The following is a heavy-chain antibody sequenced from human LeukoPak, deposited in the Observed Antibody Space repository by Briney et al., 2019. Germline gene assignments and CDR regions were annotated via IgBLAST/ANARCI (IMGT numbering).Heavy chain of an antibody. CDR1: GFTFSSYG. CDR3: AKDSKVAAAGYFFDY. Sequence: GGSLRLSCAASGFTFSSYGMHWVRQAPGKGLEWVAVISYDGSNKYYADSVKGRFTISRDNSKNTLYLQMNSLRAEDAAVYHCAKDSKVAAAGYFFDYWGQGTLVTVSS. CDR2: ISYDGSNK. J-gene: IGHJ4*02. D-gene: IGHD6-13*01. V-gene: IGHV3-30*18.